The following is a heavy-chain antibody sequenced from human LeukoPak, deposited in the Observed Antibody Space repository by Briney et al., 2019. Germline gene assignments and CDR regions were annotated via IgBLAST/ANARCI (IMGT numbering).Heavy chain of an antibody. CDR2: IYYSGST. V-gene: IGHV4-59*01. J-gene: IGHJ4*02. D-gene: IGHD3-10*01. CDR3: GRTEYYFDY. Sequence: SETLSLTCTVSGGSISTYYWSWIRQPPGKGLEWIGYIYYSGSTNYNPSLKSRVTMSADTSKNQFSLKLSSVTAADTAVYYCGRTEYYFDYWGQGTLVTVSS. CDR1: GGSISTYY.